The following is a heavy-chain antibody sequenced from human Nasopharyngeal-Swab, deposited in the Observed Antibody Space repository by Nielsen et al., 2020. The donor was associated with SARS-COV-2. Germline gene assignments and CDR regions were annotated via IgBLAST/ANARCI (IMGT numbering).Heavy chain of an antibody. Sequence: SETLSLTCTVSGGSISSSSYYWGWIRQPPGKGLEWIGSIYYSGSTYYNPSLESRVTISVDTSKNQFSLKLSSVTAADTAVYYCARHKYCSSTSCYFRREKASYYYMDVWGKGTTVTVSS. J-gene: IGHJ6*03. CDR3: ARHKYCSSTSCYFRREKASYYYMDV. CDR1: GGSISSSSYY. D-gene: IGHD2-2*01. CDR2: IYYSGST. V-gene: IGHV4-39*01.